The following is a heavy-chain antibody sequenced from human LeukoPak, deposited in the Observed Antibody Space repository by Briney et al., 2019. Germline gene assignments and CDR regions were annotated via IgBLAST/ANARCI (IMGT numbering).Heavy chain of an antibody. CDR2: IKKDESEK. CDR3: AKEGY. J-gene: IGHJ4*02. V-gene: IGHV3-7*01. Sequence: GGSLRLSCAASGFSFSVNWMSWVRQAPGKGPEWVASIKKDESEKYYVDSVSGRFTISRDNAKNSLYLRMNSLRVEDTAAYYCAKEGYWGRGTLVTVSS. CDR1: GFSFSVNW.